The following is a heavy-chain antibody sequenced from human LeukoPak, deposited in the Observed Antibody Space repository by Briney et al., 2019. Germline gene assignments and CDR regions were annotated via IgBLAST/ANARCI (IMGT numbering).Heavy chain of an antibody. CDR1: GYTLTELS. Sequence: ASVKVSCKVSGYTLTELSMRWVRQAPGKGLEWMGGFDPEDGETIYAQKFQGRVTMTEDTSTDTAYMELSSLRSEDTAVYYCATHVRRQWLPLPDYWGQGTLVTVSS. D-gene: IGHD6-19*01. CDR2: FDPEDGET. V-gene: IGHV1-24*01. CDR3: ATHVRRQWLPLPDY. J-gene: IGHJ4*02.